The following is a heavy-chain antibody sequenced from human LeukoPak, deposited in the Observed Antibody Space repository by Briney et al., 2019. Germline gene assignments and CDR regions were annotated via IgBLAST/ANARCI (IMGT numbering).Heavy chain of an antibody. D-gene: IGHD6-13*01. Sequence: PGGSLRLSCAASGFTFSNAWMSWVRQAPGKGLEGVGRVKSIVDGGTTDYAAPVKGRFTISRDDSKNTVYLQMNSLKTEDTAVYYCQGSSHEPDFFDHWGQGALVTVSS. V-gene: IGHV3-15*01. CDR1: GFTFSNAW. CDR2: VKSIVDGGTT. J-gene: IGHJ4*02. CDR3: QGSSHEPDFFDH.